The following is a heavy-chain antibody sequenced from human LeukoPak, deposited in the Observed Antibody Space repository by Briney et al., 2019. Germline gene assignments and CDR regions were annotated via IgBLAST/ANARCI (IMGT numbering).Heavy chain of an antibody. CDR3: AKDMVDDPRAFDI. V-gene: IGHV3-30*18. CDR2: ISYDGSNK. Sequence: GGSLRLSCAASGFTFSSYGMHWVRQAPGKGLEWVAVISYDGSNKYYADSVKGRFTVSRDNSKNTLYLQMNSLRAEDTAVYYCAKDMVDDPRAFDIWGQGTMVTVSS. CDR1: GFTFSSYG. J-gene: IGHJ3*02. D-gene: IGHD5/OR15-5a*01.